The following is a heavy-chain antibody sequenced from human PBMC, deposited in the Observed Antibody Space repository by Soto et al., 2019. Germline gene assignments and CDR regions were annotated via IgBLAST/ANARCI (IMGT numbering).Heavy chain of an antibody. CDR2: ISGSGGST. J-gene: IGHJ5*02. CDR3: AKEVRGSGSYTENWFDP. D-gene: IGHD3-10*01. CDR1: GFTFSSYA. Sequence: GGSLRLSCAASGFTFSSYAMSWVRQAPGKGLEWVSAISGSGGSTFYADPVKGRFTISRDNSKNTLYLQMNSLRAEDTAIYYCAKEVRGSGSYTENWFDPWGQGTLVTVSS. V-gene: IGHV3-23*01.